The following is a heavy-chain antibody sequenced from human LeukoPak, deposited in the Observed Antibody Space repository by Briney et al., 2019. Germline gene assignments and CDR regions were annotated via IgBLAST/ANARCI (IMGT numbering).Heavy chain of an antibody. J-gene: IGHJ3*02. CDR1: GGSFSGYY. CDR3: ARVKEGFDI. CDR2: INHSGST. Sequence: PSETLSLTCAVYGGSFSGYYCSWIRQPPGKGLEWIGEINHSGSTNYNPSLKSRVTISVDTSKNQFSLKLSSVTAADTAVYYCARVKEGFDIWGQGTMVTVSS. D-gene: IGHD4-23*01. V-gene: IGHV4-34*01.